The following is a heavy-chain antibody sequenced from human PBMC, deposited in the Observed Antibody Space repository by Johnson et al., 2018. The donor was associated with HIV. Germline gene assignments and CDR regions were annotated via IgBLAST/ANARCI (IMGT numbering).Heavy chain of an antibody. Sequence: VQLVQSGGGLVQPGGSLRLSCAASGFSFSEYAMSWVRQAPGKGLEWVSAISAGGGSTFFADSVKGRFTISRDNSKNTLYLQMNSLSAEDTAVYYWARGGGCGGDCYSGYDAFDIWGQGTKVTVSS. V-gene: IGHV3-23*04. CDR2: ISAGGGST. CDR3: ARGGGCGGDCYSGYDAFDI. CDR1: GFSFSEYA. D-gene: IGHD2-21*01. J-gene: IGHJ3*02.